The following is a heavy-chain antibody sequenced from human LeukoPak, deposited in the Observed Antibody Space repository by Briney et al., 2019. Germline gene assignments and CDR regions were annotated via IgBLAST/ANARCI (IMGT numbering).Heavy chain of an antibody. CDR1: GFTFSSCA. V-gene: IGHV3-30*01. J-gene: IGHJ4*02. CDR3: ARDGEMATSYFDY. CDR2: ISYDGSNK. D-gene: IGHD5-24*01. Sequence: GGSLRLSCAASGFTFSSCAMHWVRQAPGKGLEWVAVISYDGSNKYYADSVKGRFTISRDNSKNTLYLQMNSLRAEDTAVYYCARDGEMATSYFDYWGQGTLVTVSS.